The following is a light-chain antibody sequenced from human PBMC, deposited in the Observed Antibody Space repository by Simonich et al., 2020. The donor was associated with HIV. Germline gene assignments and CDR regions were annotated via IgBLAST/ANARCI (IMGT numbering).Light chain of an antibody. Sequence: QSALTQPPSASGSPGQSVPISCTGPSSDVGGYNYVSWYHQHPGKAPKLVIDEGTKRPSGVSNRFSGSKSGNAASLTIAGLQTEDEADYYCCSYAGFSTFNYVFGTGTKVTVL. V-gene: IGLV2-23*03. CDR2: EGT. CDR3: CSYAGFSTFNYV. CDR1: SSDVGGYNY. J-gene: IGLJ1*01.